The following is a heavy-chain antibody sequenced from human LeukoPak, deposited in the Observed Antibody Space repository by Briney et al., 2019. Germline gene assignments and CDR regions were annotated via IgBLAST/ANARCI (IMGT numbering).Heavy chain of an antibody. CDR1: GFTFSSYA. Sequence: GRSLRLSCAASGFTFSSYAMHWVRQAPGKGLEWVADILYDGSNKYSPDSVNGRFTITIDNSKNTLYLQMNSRRAEDTAVCSCARDPQARYSSSFDYSGQRTLVTVSP. CDR2: ILYDGSNK. CDR3: ARDPQARYSSSFDY. J-gene: IGHJ4*02. V-gene: IGHV3-30-3*01. D-gene: IGHD6-6*01.